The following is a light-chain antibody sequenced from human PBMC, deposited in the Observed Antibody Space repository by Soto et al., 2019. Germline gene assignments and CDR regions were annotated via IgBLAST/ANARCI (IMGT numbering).Light chain of an antibody. CDR2: DVS. CDR3: SSITTSSTLV. J-gene: IGLJ1*01. Sequence: QSVLTQPASVSGSPGQPITISCTGTSSDVGSFDSVAWYQHNPGKAPKLMIYDVSNRPSGVSSRFSGSKSGNTASLTISGLQTEDEDNYYSSSITTSSTLVFGTGTKLTVL. CDR1: SSDVGSFDS. V-gene: IGLV2-14*01.